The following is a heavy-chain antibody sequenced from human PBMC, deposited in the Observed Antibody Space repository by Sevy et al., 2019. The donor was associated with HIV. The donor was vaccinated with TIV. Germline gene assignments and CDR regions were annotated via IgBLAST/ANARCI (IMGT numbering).Heavy chain of an antibody. V-gene: IGHV4-59*08. CDR1: GDSINTYY. CDR2: VSHSGNT. Sequence: SETLSLTCTVSGDSINTYYWSWIRQPPGKGLEWIGYVSHSGNTKYNPSLKSRVSISVDTSTNQFSLKVKSVTAADTAVYYCARLRWDLVVVPGATPGCYFDSWGQGTLVTVSS. CDR3: ARLRWDLVVVPGATPGCYFDS. D-gene: IGHD2-2*02. J-gene: IGHJ4*02.